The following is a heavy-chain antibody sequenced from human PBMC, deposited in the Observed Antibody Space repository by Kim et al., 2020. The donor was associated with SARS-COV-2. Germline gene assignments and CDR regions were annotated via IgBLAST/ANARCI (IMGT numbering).Heavy chain of an antibody. CDR2: INHSGST. V-gene: IGHV4-34*01. D-gene: IGHD6-19*01. J-gene: IGHJ4*02. Sequence: SETLSLTCAVYGGSFSGYYWSWIRQPPGKGLEWIGEINHSGSTNYNPSLKSRVTISVDTSKNQFSLKLSSVTAADTAVYYCARSLRGGYSSGWYSYFDYWGQGALVTISS. CDR3: ARSLRGGYSSGWYSYFDY. CDR1: GGSFSGYY.